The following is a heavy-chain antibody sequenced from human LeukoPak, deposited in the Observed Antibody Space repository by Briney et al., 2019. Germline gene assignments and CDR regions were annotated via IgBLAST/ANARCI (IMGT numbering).Heavy chain of an antibody. J-gene: IGHJ4*02. CDR3: ARFTYCSGGSCLSFDY. D-gene: IGHD2-15*01. CDR2: FYYSGST. CDR1: GGSISSNNYY. Sequence: PSETLSLTCTVSGGSISSNNYYWGWIRQAPGEGLEWIGSFYYSGSTYYNPSLQSRVTISVDTSKNQFSLKLSSVTDADTAVFYCARFTYCSGGSCLSFDYWGQGTLVTVSS. V-gene: IGHV4-39*01.